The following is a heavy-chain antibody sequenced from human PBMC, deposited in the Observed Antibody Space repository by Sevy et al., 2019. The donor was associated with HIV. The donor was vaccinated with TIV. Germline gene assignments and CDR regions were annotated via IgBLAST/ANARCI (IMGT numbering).Heavy chain of an antibody. V-gene: IGHV3-30*04. CDR1: GFTFSSYV. J-gene: IGHJ4*02. CDR3: ARAQGVLLWFGEFPL. CDR2: ISYDGSEK. Sequence: GGSLRLSCAASGFTFSSYVMHWVRQAPGKGLEWVAVISYDGSEKYHADSVKGRFTISRDNSKNTLYLQMNSLRTEDTAVYYCARAQGVLLWFGEFPLCGQGTLVTVSS. D-gene: IGHD3-10*01.